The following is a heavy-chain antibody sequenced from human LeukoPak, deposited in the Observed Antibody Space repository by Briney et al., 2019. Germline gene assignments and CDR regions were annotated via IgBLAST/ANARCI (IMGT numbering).Heavy chain of an antibody. Sequence: SVKVSCKASGGTFNNYANSWVRQAPGQGLEWMGGIIPIFGTAKYAQKFQGRVTITADESTSTAYMELSSLRSDDTAVYYCASHTQRRNDLFVGDCWGQGTLVTVSS. V-gene: IGHV1-69*13. CDR2: IIPIFGTA. CDR1: GGTFNNYA. J-gene: IGHJ4*02. D-gene: IGHD2-8*01. CDR3: ASHTQRRNDLFVGDC.